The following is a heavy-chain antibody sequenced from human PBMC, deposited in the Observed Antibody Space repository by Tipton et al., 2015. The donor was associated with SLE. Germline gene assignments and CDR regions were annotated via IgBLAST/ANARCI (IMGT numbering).Heavy chain of an antibody. CDR2: INHSGST. V-gene: IGHV4-34*01. CDR3: ARAPYSGITIFGVTPGYMDV. CDR1: GGSFSGYY. Sequence: TLSLTCAVYGGSFSGYYWSWIRQPPGKGLEWIGEINHSGSTNYNPSLKSRVTISVDTSKNQFSLKLSSVTAADTAVYYCARAPYSGITIFGVTPGYMDVWGKGTTVTVSS. J-gene: IGHJ6*03. D-gene: IGHD3-3*01.